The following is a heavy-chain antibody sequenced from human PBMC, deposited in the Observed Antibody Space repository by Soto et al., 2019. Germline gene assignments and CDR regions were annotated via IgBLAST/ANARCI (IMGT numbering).Heavy chain of an antibody. CDR2: INHSGST. CDR1: GGSFSGYY. CDR3: ARGRYSGSDYGSFYFDY. D-gene: IGHD1-26*01. V-gene: IGHV4-34*01. Sequence: TSETLSLTCAVYGGSFSGYYWSWIRQPPGKGLEWIGEINHSGSTNYNPSLKSRVTISVDTSKNQFSLKLSSVTAADTAVYYCARGRYSGSDYGSFYFDYWGQGTLVTVSS. J-gene: IGHJ4*02.